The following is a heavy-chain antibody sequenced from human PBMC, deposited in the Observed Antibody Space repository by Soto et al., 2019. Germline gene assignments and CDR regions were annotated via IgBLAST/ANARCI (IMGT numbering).Heavy chain of an antibody. V-gene: IGHV3-30-3*01. J-gene: IGHJ4*02. CDR2: LSFDGSNY. Sequence: QVQLVESGGGVVQPGRSLGPACAASGCTFISYAMHWVRQAPGKGLEWVAVLSFDGSNYYYADSVKGRFTVSRDNSKNTLYLQMNSLRPEDTAVYFCARTTDSGYTYGPFDYWGQGALVTVSS. CDR1: GCTFISYA. CDR3: ARTTDSGYTYGPFDY. D-gene: IGHD5-18*01.